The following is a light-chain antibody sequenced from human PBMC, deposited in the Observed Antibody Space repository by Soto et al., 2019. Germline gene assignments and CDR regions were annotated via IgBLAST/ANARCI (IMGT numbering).Light chain of an antibody. CDR1: QGVAGT. CDR2: GAP. CDR3: QQYNNWPRT. V-gene: IGKV3-15*01. J-gene: IGKJ1*01. Sequence: ELGMTQSQAPLSFSRGEGATLSCRPVQGVAGTLAWYQQKPGRAPRPLISGAPTRATGTQARFSGSGSGTEFTLTISSLQSEDFAVYYCQQYNNWPRTFGQGTKVEIK.